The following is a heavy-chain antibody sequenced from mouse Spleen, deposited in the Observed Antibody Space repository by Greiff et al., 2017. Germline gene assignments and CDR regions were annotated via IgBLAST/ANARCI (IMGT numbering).Heavy chain of an antibody. D-gene: IGHD2-4*01. J-gene: IGHJ2*01. V-gene: IGHV5-16*01. CDR2: INYDGSST. CDR1: GFTFSDYY. Sequence: EVQLVESEGGLVQPGSSMKLSCTASGFTFSDYYMAWVRQVPEKGLEWVANINYDGSSTYYLDSLKSRFIISRDNAKNILYLQMSSLKSEDTATYYCARDHDSLDYWGQGTTLTVSS. CDR3: ARDHDSLDY.